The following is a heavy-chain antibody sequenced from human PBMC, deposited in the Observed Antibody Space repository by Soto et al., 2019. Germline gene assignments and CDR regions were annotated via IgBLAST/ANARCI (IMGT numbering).Heavy chain of an antibody. Sequence: QVQLQESGPGLVKPSQTLSLTCTVSGGSISSGGYYWSWIRQHPGKGLEWIGYIYYSGSTYYNPSLQSRVTISVDTSKNQFSLKLSSVTAADTAVYYCARDDAPGQYFDLWGRGTLVTVSS. CDR1: GGSISSGGYY. J-gene: IGHJ2*01. V-gene: IGHV4-31*03. CDR3: ARDDAPGQYFDL. CDR2: IYYSGST.